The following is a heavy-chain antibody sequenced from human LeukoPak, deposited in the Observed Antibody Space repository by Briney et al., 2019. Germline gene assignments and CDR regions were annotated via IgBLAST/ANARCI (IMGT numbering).Heavy chain of an antibody. V-gene: IGHV3-23*01. CDR1: GFTFTTYG. J-gene: IGHJ4*02. CDR3: AKDSHWILFDD. Sequence: GGSLRLSCSASGFTFTTYGMNWVRQAPGKGLEWVSGIGGSGIRTYYADSVKGRFTISRDNSKNTLYLQMNSLRDENTAVYYCAKDSHWILFDDWGQGTLVTVSS. D-gene: IGHD2-2*03. CDR2: IGGSGIRT.